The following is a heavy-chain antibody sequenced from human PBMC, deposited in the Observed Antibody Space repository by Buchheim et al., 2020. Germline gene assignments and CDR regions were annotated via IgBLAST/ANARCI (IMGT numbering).Heavy chain of an antibody. CDR1: GFSLSTSGVG. V-gene: IGHV2-5*01. CDR2: IYWNDDK. CDR3: AHRLLDYGDLGNWFDP. D-gene: IGHD4-17*01. J-gene: IGHJ5*02. Sequence: QITLKESGATLVKPTQTLTLTCTFSGFSLSTSGVGVGWIRQPPGKALEWLALIYWNDDKRYSPSLKSRLTITKDTSKNQVGLTMTNMDPVDTATYYCAHRLLDYGDLGNWFDPWGQGPL.